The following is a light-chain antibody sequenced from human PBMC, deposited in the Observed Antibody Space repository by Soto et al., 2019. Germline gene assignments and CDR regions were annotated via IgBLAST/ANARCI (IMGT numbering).Light chain of an antibody. CDR2: GAS. V-gene: IGKV3-20*01. Sequence: EIVLTQSPGTLSLSPGERATLSCRASQSVSSSYLAWYQQKPGQAPRLLIYGASSRATGIPDRFSGSGSGTDFTLTISRLEPEDFAMYYFHHYASLVLTFGGGTKVEIK. CDR1: QSVSSSY. CDR3: HHYASLVLT. J-gene: IGKJ4*01.